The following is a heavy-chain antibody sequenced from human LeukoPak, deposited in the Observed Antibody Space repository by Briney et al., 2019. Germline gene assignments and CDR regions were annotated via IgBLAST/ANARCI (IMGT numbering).Heavy chain of an antibody. CDR3: AKVRVGTAHFDY. J-gene: IGHJ4*02. V-gene: IGHV3-30*18. CDR1: GFTFSNYG. Sequence: GRSLRLSCAASGFTFSNYGMHWVRQAPGKGLEWVVVISHDGSNNNYADSVKGRFTISRDNSKNTLYLQMNSLRPEDTAVYYCAKVRVGTAHFDYWGQGTLVTDSS. CDR2: ISHDGSNN. D-gene: IGHD2-15*01.